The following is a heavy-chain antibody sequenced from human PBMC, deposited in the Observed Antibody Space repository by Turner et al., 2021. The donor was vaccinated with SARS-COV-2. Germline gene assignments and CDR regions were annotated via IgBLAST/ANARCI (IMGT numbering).Heavy chain of an antibody. J-gene: IGHJ5*02. CDR2: IFYTGST. D-gene: IGHD3-16*01. CDR3: ARGAYASVSLNKFDA. V-gene: IGHV4-59*07. Sequence: QVELQESGPELLKPSDTLSLSCSVSGDSFSSYYWHWIRQPPGKGLEWIGYIFYTGSTSFNPSLNDRATMSVDTSENQFFLHLKSVTPADTTVYHCARGAYASVSLNKFDAWGQGILVSVSS. CDR1: GDSFSSYY.